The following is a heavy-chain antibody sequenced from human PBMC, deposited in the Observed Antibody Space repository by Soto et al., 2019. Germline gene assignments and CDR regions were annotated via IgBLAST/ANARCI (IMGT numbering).Heavy chain of an antibody. V-gene: IGHV3-30*18. CDR2: ISYDGSNK. Sequence: QVQLVESGGGVVQPGRSLRLSCAASGFTFSSYGMHWVRQAPGKGLEWVAVISYDGSNKYYADSVKGRFTISRDNSKNTLYLQMTSLRAEDTAVYYCAKVDAHDYYFDYWGQGTLVTVSS. D-gene: IGHD3-16*01. CDR1: GFTFSSYG. J-gene: IGHJ4*02. CDR3: AKVDAHDYYFDY.